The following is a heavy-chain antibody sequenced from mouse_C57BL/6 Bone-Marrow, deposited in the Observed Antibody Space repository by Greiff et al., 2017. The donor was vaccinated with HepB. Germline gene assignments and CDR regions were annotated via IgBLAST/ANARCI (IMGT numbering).Heavy chain of an antibody. Sequence: EVQLQQSGAELVRPGASVKLSCTASGFNFKDYYMPWVKQRPELGLEWIGLIDPENCDTEYASKFQSKATITADTSSNTAYLQLSSLTSEDTAVYYCTTGNLYYAMDYWGQGTSVTVSS. CDR2: IDPENCDT. CDR3: TTGNLYYAMDY. J-gene: IGHJ4*01. CDR1: GFNFKDYY. V-gene: IGHV14-4*01. D-gene: IGHD2-1*01.